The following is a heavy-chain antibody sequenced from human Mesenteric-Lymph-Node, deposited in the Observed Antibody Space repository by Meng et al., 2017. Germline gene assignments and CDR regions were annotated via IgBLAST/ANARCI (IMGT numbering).Heavy chain of an antibody. CDR2: ISGSGGTT. J-gene: IGHJ4*02. CDR3: ARGAYYDRTPMYYFDY. V-gene: IGHV3-23*01. CDR1: GFTFSSCA. D-gene: IGHD3-22*01. Sequence: GESLKISCAASGFTFSSCAMNWVRQAPGKGLEWVSSISGSGGTTYYADSVKGRFTLSRDNSKNTLYLQMNSLRAEDTAVYYCARGAYYDRTPMYYFDYWGQGTRVTVSS.